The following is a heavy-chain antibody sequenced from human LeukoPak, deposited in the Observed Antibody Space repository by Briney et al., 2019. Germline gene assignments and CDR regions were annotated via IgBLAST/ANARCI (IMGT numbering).Heavy chain of an antibody. CDR2: ISTYNGNT. J-gene: IGHJ5*02. CDR3: AREGGLGSGTYSWRNWFDP. V-gene: IGHV1-18*01. D-gene: IGHD1-26*01. CDR1: GYTFTNYG. Sequence: GASVKVSCKASGYTFTNYGISWVRQAPGQGPEWMGWISTYNGNTNYAQKLQGRVTMTTDTSTSTAYMDLRSLRSDDTAVYYCAREGGLGSGTYSWRNWFDPWGQGTLVTVSS.